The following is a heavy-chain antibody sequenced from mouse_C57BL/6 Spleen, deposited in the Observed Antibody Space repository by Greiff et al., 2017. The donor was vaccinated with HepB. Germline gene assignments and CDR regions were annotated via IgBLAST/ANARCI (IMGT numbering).Heavy chain of an antibody. D-gene: IGHD2-5*01. CDR1: GFTFSSYA. Sequence: EVKVEESGGGLVKPGGSLKLSCAASGFTFSSYAMSWVRQTPEKRLEWVATISDGGSYTYYPDNVKGRFTISRDNAKNNLYLQMSHLKSEDTAMYYCAREDYSNSYFDYWGQGTTLTVSS. CDR2: ISDGGSYT. CDR3: AREDYSNSYFDY. V-gene: IGHV5-4*01. J-gene: IGHJ2*01.